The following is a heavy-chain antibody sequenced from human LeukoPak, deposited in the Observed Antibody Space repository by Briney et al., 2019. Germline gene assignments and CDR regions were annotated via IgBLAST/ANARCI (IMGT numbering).Heavy chain of an antibody. Sequence: SETLSLTCTVSGGSISPYYWSWIRQPPGKGLEWIGYIYYSGSTNYNPSLKSRVTISLDTPKNQFSLKLSSVTAADTAVYYCARSTWLLDKWGQGTLVTVSS. CDR1: GGSISPYY. V-gene: IGHV4-59*01. J-gene: IGHJ4*02. D-gene: IGHD3-22*01. CDR3: ARSTWLLDK. CDR2: IYYSGST.